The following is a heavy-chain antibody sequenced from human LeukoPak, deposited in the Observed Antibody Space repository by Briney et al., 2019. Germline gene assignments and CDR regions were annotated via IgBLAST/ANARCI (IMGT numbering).Heavy chain of an antibody. CDR1: GFTVSSKY. CDR3: ATDSSSRPEDY. V-gene: IGHV3-66*01. D-gene: IGHD6-6*01. Sequence: GSLRLSCAASGFTVSSKYMIWVRQAPGKGLEWVSLVNTGGSTYYADSVKGRFTISRDNSKNTLYLQMNSLRAEDTAVYYCATDSSSRPEDYWGQGTRVTVSS. CDR2: VNTGGST. J-gene: IGHJ4*02.